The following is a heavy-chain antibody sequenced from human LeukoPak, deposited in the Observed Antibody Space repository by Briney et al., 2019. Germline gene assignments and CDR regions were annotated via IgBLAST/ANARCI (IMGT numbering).Heavy chain of an antibody. Sequence: GGSLRLSCAASGFTFSSYSMNWVRQAPGKGLEWVSYISTSSNTIYYADSVKGRFTISRDNAKNSLYLQMNSLRAVDTAVYYCARGELLLDYWGQGTLVTVSS. D-gene: IGHD3-10*01. J-gene: IGHJ4*02. CDR2: ISTSSNTI. V-gene: IGHV3-48*01. CDR1: GFTFSSYS. CDR3: ARGELLLDY.